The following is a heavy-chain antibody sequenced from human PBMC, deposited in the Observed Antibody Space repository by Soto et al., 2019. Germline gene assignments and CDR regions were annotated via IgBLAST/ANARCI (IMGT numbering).Heavy chain of an antibody. CDR1: GFTFSSYW. CDR2: IKQDGSEK. D-gene: IGHD2-15*01. J-gene: IGHJ3*02. V-gene: IGHV3-7*01. Sequence: PGGSLRLSCAASGFTFSSYWMSWVRQAPGKGLEWVANIKQDGSEKYYVDSVKGRFTISRDNAKNSLYLQMNSLRAEDTAVYYCARVSGYCSGGRCPREAFDIWGQGKMVTVSS. CDR3: ARVSGYCSGGRCPREAFDI.